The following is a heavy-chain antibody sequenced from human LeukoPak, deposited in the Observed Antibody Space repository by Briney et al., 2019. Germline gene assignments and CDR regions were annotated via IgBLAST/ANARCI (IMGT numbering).Heavy chain of an antibody. D-gene: IGHD5-18*01. CDR3: AKNVRDTGTFDY. V-gene: IGHV1-8*01. CDR1: GYSFTTYD. Sequence: ASVKVSCKASGYSFTTYDINWVRQATGQGLEWMGWMNPNSGNTGYAQRFQGRVTMSRDTSISTAYMELNSLTSEDTAVYYCAKNVRDTGTFDYWGQGTLVTVSS. CDR2: MNPNSGNT. J-gene: IGHJ4*02.